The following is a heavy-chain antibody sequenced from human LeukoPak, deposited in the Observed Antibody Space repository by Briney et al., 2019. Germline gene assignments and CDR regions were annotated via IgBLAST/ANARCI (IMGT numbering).Heavy chain of an antibody. CDR2: ISAYNGNT. J-gene: IGHJ4*02. CDR3: ARDRGIYFDWLLYSGCIDY. Sequence: ASVKVSCKASGYTFTSYGISWVRQAPGQGLEWMGWISAYNGNTNYAQKLQGRVTMTTDTSTSTAYMELRSLRSDDTAVYYCARDRGIYFDWLLYSGCIDYWGQGTLVTVSS. V-gene: IGHV1-18*01. CDR1: GYTFTSYG. D-gene: IGHD3-9*01.